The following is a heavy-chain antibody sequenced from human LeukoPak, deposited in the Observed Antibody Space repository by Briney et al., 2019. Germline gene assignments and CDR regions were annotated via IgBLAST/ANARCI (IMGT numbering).Heavy chain of an antibody. V-gene: IGHV3-7*03. Sequence: GGSLRLSCAASGFTFSSYWMSWVRQAPGKGLEWVANIKQDGSEKYYVDSVKGRFTISRDNAKSSLYLQMNSLRAEDTAIYYCARGLQQGWFDPWGQGTLVTVSS. CDR1: GFTFSSYW. CDR3: ARGLQQGWFDP. J-gene: IGHJ5*02. CDR2: IKQDGSEK. D-gene: IGHD4-11*01.